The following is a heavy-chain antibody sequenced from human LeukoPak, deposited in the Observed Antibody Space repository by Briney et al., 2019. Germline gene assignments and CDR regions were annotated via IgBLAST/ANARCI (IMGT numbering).Heavy chain of an antibody. V-gene: IGHV4-30-4*08. Sequence: SQTLSLTCTVSGGSISSGDYYWSWIRQPPGKRLEWIGHIYYSGSTVDNPSLNSRVTMSVDMSKSQFSLKLNSVTAADTAVYYCARALWDTAMVHFDYWGQGTPVTVSS. CDR1: GGSISSGDYY. D-gene: IGHD5-18*01. J-gene: IGHJ4*02. CDR2: IYYSGST. CDR3: ARALWDTAMVHFDY.